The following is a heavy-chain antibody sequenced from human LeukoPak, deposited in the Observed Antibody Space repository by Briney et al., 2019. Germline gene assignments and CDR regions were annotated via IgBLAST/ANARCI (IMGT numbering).Heavy chain of an antibody. D-gene: IGHD3-22*01. Sequence: ASVKVSCKASGYSFTGYYMHWVRQAPGQGLEGMGWINPNSGGTNYAQKFQGRVNMTRDTSISTAYMELSRLRSDDPAVYYCAGGYRYYYDSSGWGAFDIWGQGTMVTVSS. CDR1: GYSFTGYY. CDR3: AGGYRYYYDSSGWGAFDI. J-gene: IGHJ3*02. V-gene: IGHV1-2*02. CDR2: INPNSGGT.